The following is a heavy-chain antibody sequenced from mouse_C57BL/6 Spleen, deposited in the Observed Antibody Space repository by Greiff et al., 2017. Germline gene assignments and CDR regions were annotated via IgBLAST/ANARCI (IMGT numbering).Heavy chain of an antibody. V-gene: IGHV1-61*01. D-gene: IGHD1-1*01. J-gene: IGHJ1*03. CDR1: GYTFTSYW. CDR3: ARGGYGSRYWYFDV. CDR2: IYPSDSET. Sequence: QVHVKQPGAELVRPGSSVKLSCKASGYTFTSYWMDWVKQRPGQGLEWIGNIYPSDSETHYNQKFKDKATLTVDKSSSTAYMQLSSLTSEDSAVYYCARGGYGSRYWYFDVWGTGTTVTVSS.